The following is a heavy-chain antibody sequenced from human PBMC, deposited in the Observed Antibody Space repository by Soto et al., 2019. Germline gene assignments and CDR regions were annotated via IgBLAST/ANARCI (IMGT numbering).Heavy chain of an antibody. CDR2: FDPEDGET. J-gene: IGHJ3*01. D-gene: IGHD3-22*01. V-gene: IGHV1-24*01. CDR1: GYTLTEVS. CDR3: AVLVGVNMIVVVPTT. Sequence: ASVKVSCKVSGYTLTEVSMHWVRQAPGKWLEWMGGFDPEDGETIYAQKFQGRVTMTEDTSTDTAYMELSSLRSEDTAVYSCAVLVGVNMIVVVPTTWGQGTMVTVSS.